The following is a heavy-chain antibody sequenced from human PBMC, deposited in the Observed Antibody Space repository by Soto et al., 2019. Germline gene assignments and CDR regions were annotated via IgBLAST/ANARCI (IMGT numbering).Heavy chain of an antibody. V-gene: IGHV4-30-4*01. J-gene: IGHJ5*02. Sequence: QVQLQESGPGLVKPSQTLSLTCTVSGGSISSDNDYWTWIRQTPGMGLEWIGYIYYSGSTNYNPSLKSRAAISVDTSTNQFSLRLNSVTVADTALYYCARRVTGGGERFDPWGQGSLVTVSS. CDR2: IYYSGST. CDR3: ARRVTGGGERFDP. CDR1: GGSISSDNDY. D-gene: IGHD2-21*02.